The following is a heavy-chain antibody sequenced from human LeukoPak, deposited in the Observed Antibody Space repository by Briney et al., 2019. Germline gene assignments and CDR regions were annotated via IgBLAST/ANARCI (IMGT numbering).Heavy chain of an antibody. Sequence: GGSLRLSCAASGFTFSSYSMNWVRQAPGMGLEWVSYISSSSSTIYYADSVKGRFTISRDNAKNSLYLQMNSLRAEDTAVYYCARGDDNWNDLDAFDIWGQGTMVTVSS. J-gene: IGHJ3*02. D-gene: IGHD1-1*01. CDR1: GFTFSSYS. CDR3: ARGDDNWNDLDAFDI. CDR2: ISSSSSTI. V-gene: IGHV3-48*01.